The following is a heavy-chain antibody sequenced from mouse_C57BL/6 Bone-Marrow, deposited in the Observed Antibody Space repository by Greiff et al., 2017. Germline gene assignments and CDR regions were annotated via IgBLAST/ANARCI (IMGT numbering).Heavy chain of an antibody. CDR1: GFTFSDYY. CDR2: ISNGGGST. D-gene: IGHD1-1*01. Sequence: EVMLVESGGGLVQPGGSLKLSCAASGFTFSDYYMYWVRQTPEKRLEWVAYISNGGGSTYYPDTVKGRFTISRDNAKNTLYLQMSRLKSEDTAMYYCARHAYYYGLDYWGQGTTLTVSS. CDR3: ARHAYYYGLDY. J-gene: IGHJ2*01. V-gene: IGHV5-12*01.